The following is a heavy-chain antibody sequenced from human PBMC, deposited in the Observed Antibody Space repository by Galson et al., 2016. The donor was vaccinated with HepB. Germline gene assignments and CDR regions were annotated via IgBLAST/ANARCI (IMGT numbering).Heavy chain of an antibody. Sequence: SLRLSCAASGFSFSSYNMNWVRQAPGKRLEWVAAITSASRYMSYAASVKGRFPISRDNAKNSVSLHMVSLRADDTAVYYCVRETSGFCTSPSCYFDSWGRGTLVTVSS. CDR1: GFSFSSYN. CDR3: VRETSGFCTSPSCYFDS. D-gene: IGHD2-15*01. CDR2: ITSASRYM. J-gene: IGHJ4*02. V-gene: IGHV3-21*06.